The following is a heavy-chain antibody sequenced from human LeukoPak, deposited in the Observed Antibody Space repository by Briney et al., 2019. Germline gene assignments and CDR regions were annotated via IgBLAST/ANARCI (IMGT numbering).Heavy chain of an antibody. D-gene: IGHD6-13*01. J-gene: IGHJ4*02. CDR1: GDTFTSYD. CDR2: MNPNFGKA. Sequence: SVKVSCKASGDTFTSYDISWVRQATGQGLEWMGGMNPNFGKANYAQKLQGRVTINTDESTSTAYMELSSLRSEDTAVYYCARGRLRSRYSSSWYPPHWGQGTLVTVSS. CDR3: ARGRLRSRYSSSWYPPH. V-gene: IGHV1-69*05.